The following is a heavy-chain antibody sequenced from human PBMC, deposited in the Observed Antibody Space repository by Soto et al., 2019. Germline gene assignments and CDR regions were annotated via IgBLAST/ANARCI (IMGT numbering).Heavy chain of an antibody. CDR1: GCTISSLY. CDR2: IYYSGST. V-gene: IGHV4-59*08. Sequence: SDTLSLTCTVSGCTISSLYWSWIRQPPGKGLEWIGYIYYSGSTNCNPSLKSRVTISVDTSKNQFSLKLSSVTAADTAVYYCARRYGSAIDYWGQGTLVTVS. CDR3: ARRYGSAIDY. J-gene: IGHJ4*02. D-gene: IGHD1-26*01.